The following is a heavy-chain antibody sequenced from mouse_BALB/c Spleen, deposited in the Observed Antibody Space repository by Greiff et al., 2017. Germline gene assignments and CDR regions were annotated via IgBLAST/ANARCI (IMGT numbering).Heavy chain of an antibody. CDR3: ARQSVVPYAMDY. J-gene: IGHJ4*01. Sequence: QVQLQQSGPDLVAPSQSLSITCTVSGFSLTSYGVHWVRQPPGKGLEWLVVIWSDGSTTYNSALKSRLSISKDNSKSQVFLKMNSLQTDDTAMYYCARQSVVPYAMDYWGQGTSVTVSS. V-gene: IGHV2-6-2*01. CDR1: GFSLTSYG. CDR2: IWSDGST. D-gene: IGHD1-1*01.